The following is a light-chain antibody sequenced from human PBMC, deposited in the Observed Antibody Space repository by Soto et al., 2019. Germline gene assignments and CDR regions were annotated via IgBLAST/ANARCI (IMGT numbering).Light chain of an antibody. CDR2: GAS. CDR1: QSVSRN. CDR3: QQYGSSPIT. J-gene: IGKJ5*01. V-gene: IGKV3-20*01. Sequence: EIVMTQSPATLSVSPGERATLSCRASQSVSRNLAWYQQKPGQAPRLLIYGASNRATGIPARFSGSGSGTDFTLTISILEHEDFAVYYCQQYGSSPITFGQGTRLENK.